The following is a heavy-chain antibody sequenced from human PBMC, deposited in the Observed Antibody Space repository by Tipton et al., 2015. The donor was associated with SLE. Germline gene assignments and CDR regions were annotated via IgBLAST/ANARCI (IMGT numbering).Heavy chain of an antibody. CDR2: IYSGYYT. J-gene: IGHJ2*01. CDR3: ASPPYYGSGSYRPYWYFDL. Sequence: SLRLSCAASGFTFSNYAMTWVRQAPGKGLEWVSVIYSGYYTLYADSVRGRFTISRDNSKNSLYLQMNSLRAEDTAVYYCASPPYYGSGSYRPYWYFDLWGRGTLVTVSS. CDR1: GFTFSNYA. V-gene: IGHV3-23*03. D-gene: IGHD3-10*01.